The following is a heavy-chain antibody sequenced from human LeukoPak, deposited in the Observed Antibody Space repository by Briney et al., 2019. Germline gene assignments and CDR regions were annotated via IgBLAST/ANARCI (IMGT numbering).Heavy chain of an antibody. V-gene: IGHV3-48*01. CDR1: GFTFSTYN. CDR3: ARGGFDLSSGLDY. D-gene: IGHD3-22*01. Sequence: GGSLRLSCAASGFTFSTYNMNWVRQAPGKGLEWVSYISSSSTTSYADSVKGRFTISRDNSKNTLYLQMNSLRAEDTAVYYCARGGFDLSSGLDYWGQGTLVTVSS. CDR2: ISSSSTT. J-gene: IGHJ4*02.